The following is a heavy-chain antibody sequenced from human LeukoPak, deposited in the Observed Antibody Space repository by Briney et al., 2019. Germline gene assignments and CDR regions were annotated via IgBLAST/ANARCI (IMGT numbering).Heavy chain of an antibody. Sequence: PGGSPRLSCAASGFTFSSYWMSWVRQAPGKGLEWEANIKQDGSEKYYVDSVKGRFTISRDNAKNSLYLQMNSLRAEDTAVYYCARGSGSSSWYYFDYWGQGTLVTVSS. J-gene: IGHJ4*02. CDR1: GFTFSSYW. V-gene: IGHV3-7*01. D-gene: IGHD6-13*01. CDR3: ARGSGSSSWYYFDY. CDR2: IKQDGSEK.